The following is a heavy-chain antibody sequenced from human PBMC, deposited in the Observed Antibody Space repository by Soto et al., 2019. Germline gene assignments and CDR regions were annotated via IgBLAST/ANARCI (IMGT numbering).Heavy chain of an antibody. Sequence: QVQLVQSGAEVTKPGSSVKVSCKASGGTFSSYTISWVRQAPGQGLEWMGRIIPILGIANYAQKFQGRVTITADKSTSTAYMELSSLKSEDTAVYYCAIEEYCSSTSCLVDAFDIWGQGTMVTVSS. J-gene: IGHJ3*02. CDR1: GGTFSSYT. D-gene: IGHD2-2*01. CDR2: IIPILGIA. V-gene: IGHV1-69*02. CDR3: AIEEYCSSTSCLVDAFDI.